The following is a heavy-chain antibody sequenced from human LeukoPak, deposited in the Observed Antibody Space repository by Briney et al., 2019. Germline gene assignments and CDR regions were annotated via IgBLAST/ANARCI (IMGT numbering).Heavy chain of an antibody. CDR1: GFTFSSYA. D-gene: IGHD7-27*01. Sequence: GGSLRLSCAASGFTFSSYAMNWVRQAPGKGLEWVSAISGSGGYTYYADSVKGRLTISRDNSKNTLYLQMNSLRAEDTAVYYCAKDGGLWVSAHWGDSWGRGTLVTVSS. CDR2: ISGSGGYT. J-gene: IGHJ4*02. CDR3: AKDGGLWVSAHWGDS. V-gene: IGHV3-23*01.